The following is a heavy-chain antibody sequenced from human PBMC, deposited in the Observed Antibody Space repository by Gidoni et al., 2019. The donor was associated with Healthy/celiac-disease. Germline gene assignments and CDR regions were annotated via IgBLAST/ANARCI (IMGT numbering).Heavy chain of an antibody. J-gene: IGHJ4*02. CDR2: INYSGST. D-gene: IGHD3-10*01. Sequence: QVQLQESGPGLVKPSQTLSLTCTVSGGSLSSGGYYWAWIRQHPGKGLEWIGYINYSGSTYYNPPLKSRVTISVDTSKNQFSLKLSSVTAADTAVYYCARVATIVRGPYRGYYFDYWGQGTLVTVSS. CDR1: GGSLSSGGYY. CDR3: ARVATIVRGPYRGYYFDY. V-gene: IGHV4-31*03.